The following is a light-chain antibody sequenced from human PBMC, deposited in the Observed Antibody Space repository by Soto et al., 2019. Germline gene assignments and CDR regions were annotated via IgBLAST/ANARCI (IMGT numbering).Light chain of an antibody. Sequence: EIVLTQSPCTLSLYPGERATLSCRASQRVNANYFAWYQQKPGQAPRLLIYGISSRPTGIPDRFSGSGSGTDFTLTISRLEPEDFAVYYCEQYGISPRTFGQGTKVDI. CDR1: QRVNANY. CDR2: GIS. V-gene: IGKV3-20*01. J-gene: IGKJ1*01. CDR3: EQYGISPRT.